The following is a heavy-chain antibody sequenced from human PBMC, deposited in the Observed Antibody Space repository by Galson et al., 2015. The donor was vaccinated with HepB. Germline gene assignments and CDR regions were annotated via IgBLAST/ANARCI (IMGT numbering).Heavy chain of an antibody. D-gene: IGHD5-24*01. CDR3: AKTIRIYGYNSYHYGMDV. CDR2: ISGSSGDT. CDR1: GFTFSSYA. V-gene: IGHV3-23*01. J-gene: IGHJ6*02. Sequence: SLRLSCAASGFTFSSYAMNWVRQAPGKGLEWVSGISGSSGDTYYADSVKGRFTISRDNSKNTLCLQMNSLRAEDTAVYHCAKTIRIYGYNSYHYGMDVWGQGTTVTVSS.